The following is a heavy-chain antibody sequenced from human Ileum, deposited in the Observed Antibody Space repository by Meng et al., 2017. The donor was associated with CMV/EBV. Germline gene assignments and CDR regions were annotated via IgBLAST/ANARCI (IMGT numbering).Heavy chain of an antibody. Sequence: QVQLHQWGAGLLKPSETLSLTVAVYGGSFSGYYWNWIRQPPGRGLEWIGEINHSGSSNYNPSLKSRVTISVDRSRNQVSLKLTSVTAADTAVYYCARASPQRRFLSHWGQGTLVTVSS. J-gene: IGHJ4*02. CDR1: GGSFSGYY. CDR3: ARASPQRRFLSH. CDR2: INHSGSS. V-gene: IGHV4-34*01. D-gene: IGHD3-3*01.